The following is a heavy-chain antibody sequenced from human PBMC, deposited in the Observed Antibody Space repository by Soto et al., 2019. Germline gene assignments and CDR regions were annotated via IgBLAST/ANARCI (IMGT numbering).Heavy chain of an antibody. CDR2: ISGSGGST. CDR1: GFTFSSYA. Sequence: GGSLRLSCAASGFTFSSYAVSWVRQAPGKGLEWVSAISGSGGSTYYADSVKGRFTISRDNSKNTLYLQMNSLRAEDTAVYYCAKDLHVLRYFDWSRGFDYWGQGTLVTVS. V-gene: IGHV3-23*01. D-gene: IGHD3-9*01. CDR3: AKDLHVLRYFDWSRGFDY. J-gene: IGHJ4*02.